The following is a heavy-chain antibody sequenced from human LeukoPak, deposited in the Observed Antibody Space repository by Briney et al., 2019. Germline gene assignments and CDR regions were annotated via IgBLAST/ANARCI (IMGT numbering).Heavy chain of an antibody. J-gene: IGHJ3*02. V-gene: IGHV4-59*08. CDR3: ARHSADRAFDI. Sequence: SETLSLTCTFSVVSIGGYYWSWLRQPPGKGLEGLGYTHHSGTTNYNPSVGSRLTTSVDTSRTQVSLKLSSVTAADTAVYYCARHSADRAFDIWGQGTMVTVSS. CDR1: VVSIGGYY. CDR2: THHSGTT. D-gene: IGHD6-25*01.